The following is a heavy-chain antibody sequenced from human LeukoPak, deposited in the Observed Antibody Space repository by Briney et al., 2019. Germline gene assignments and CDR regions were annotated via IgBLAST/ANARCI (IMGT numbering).Heavy chain of an antibody. CDR2: ISSNGGST. J-gene: IGHJ4*02. D-gene: IGHD2-21*02. CDR3: VKGLTYCGGDCYSHFDY. V-gene: IGHV3-64D*06. CDR1: GFTFSSYA. Sequence: GGSLRLSCSASGFTFSSYAMHWVRQAPGKGLEYVSAISSNGGSTYYADSVKGRFTISRDNSKNTLYLQMSSLRAEDTAVYYCVKGLTYCGGDCYSHFDYWGQGTLVTVSS.